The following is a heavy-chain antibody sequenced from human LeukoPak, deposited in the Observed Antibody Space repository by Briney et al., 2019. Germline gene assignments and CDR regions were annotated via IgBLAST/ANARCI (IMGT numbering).Heavy chain of an antibody. D-gene: IGHD5-24*01. CDR1: GGSFSGYY. V-gene: IGHV4-34*06. CDR2: INHSGST. J-gene: IGHJ4*02. Sequence: KASETLSLTCAVYGGSFSGYYWSWIRQPPGKGLEWIGEINHSGSTNYNPSLNSRVTISVDTSKNQFSLRLDSVTGADTAIYFCTYTERWLAFDFWGQGALVAVSS. CDR3: TYTERWLAFDF.